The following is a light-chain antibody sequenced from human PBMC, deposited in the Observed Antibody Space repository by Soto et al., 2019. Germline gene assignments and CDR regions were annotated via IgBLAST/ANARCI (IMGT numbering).Light chain of an antibody. Sequence: QPVLTQSSSASASLGSSVKLTCTLSSGHSSYIIAWHQQQPGKAPRYLMKLEGSGSYNKGSGVPDRFSGSSSGADRYLTISTPQFEEGVVYYCETWTRTPHPVFGGGTRLTVL. CDR3: ETWTRTPHPV. CDR1: SGHSSYI. V-gene: IGLV4-60*02. J-gene: IGLJ3*02. CDR2: LEGSGSY.